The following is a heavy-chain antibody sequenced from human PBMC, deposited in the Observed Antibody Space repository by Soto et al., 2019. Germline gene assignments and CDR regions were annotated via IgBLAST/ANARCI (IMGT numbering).Heavy chain of an antibody. CDR1: GFTFNSYA. V-gene: IGHV3-23*01. CDR2: ISGSGGST. Sequence: PGGSLRLSCAASGFTFNSYAMSWVRQAPGKGLEWVSSISGSGGSTYYADSVKGRFTIPRDNSKNTLYLQMNSLRAEDAAVYYCAKVSETSSPGPLDYWGQGTLVTVSS. CDR3: AKVSETSSPGPLDY. J-gene: IGHJ4*02. D-gene: IGHD2-2*01.